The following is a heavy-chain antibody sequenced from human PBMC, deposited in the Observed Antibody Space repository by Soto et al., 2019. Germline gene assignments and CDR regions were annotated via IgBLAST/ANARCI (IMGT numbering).Heavy chain of an antibody. CDR1: GGTFSSYA. D-gene: IGHD3-3*01. CDR2: YIPIFGTA. Sequence: QVQLVQSGAEVKKPGSSVKVSCKASGGTFSSYAISWVRQAPGQGLAWMGGYIPIFGTANYAQKFQGRVTITADESTSTAYMELSSLGSEDTAVYYCARGRSIFGVVIITNYYYYGMDVWGQGTTVTVSS. CDR3: ARGRSIFGVVIITNYYYYGMDV. J-gene: IGHJ6*02. V-gene: IGHV1-69*01.